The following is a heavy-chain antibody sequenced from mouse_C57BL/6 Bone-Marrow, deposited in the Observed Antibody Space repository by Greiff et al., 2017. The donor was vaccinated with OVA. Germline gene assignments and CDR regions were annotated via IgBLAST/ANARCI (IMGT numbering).Heavy chain of an antibody. J-gene: IGHJ1*03. Sequence: VQLQQSGAELVKPGASVKISCKASGYAFSSHWMNWVKQRPGKGLEWIGQIYPGDGDTNYNGKFKGKATLTADKSSSTAYMQLSSLTSEDSAVYFCARAVDYYGSSYPYWYFDVWGTGTTVTVSS. CDR1: GYAFSSHW. D-gene: IGHD1-1*01. CDR2: IYPGDGDT. CDR3: ARAVDYYGSSYPYWYFDV. V-gene: IGHV1-80*01.